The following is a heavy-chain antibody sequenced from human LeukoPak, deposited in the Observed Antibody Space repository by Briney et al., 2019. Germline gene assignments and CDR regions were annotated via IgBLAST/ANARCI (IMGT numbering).Heavy chain of an antibody. Sequence: SETLSLTCTVSGGSISSGDYYWSWIRQPPGKGLEWIGYIYYSGSTDYNPSLKSRVTISVDTSKNQFSLKLSSVTAADTAVYYCARDGGGISWFDPWGQGTLVTVSS. V-gene: IGHV4-30-4*08. CDR1: GGSISSGDYY. D-gene: IGHD2-15*01. CDR2: IYYSGST. CDR3: ARDGGGISWFDP. J-gene: IGHJ5*02.